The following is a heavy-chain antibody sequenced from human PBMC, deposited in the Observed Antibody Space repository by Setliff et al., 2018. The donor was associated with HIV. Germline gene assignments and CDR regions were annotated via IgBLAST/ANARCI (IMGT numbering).Heavy chain of an antibody. CDR2: INHRGST. J-gene: IGHJ5*02. CDR3: ARDRSSGWSSDWFDT. D-gene: IGHD6-19*01. CDR1: GGSFSDYY. V-gene: IGHV4-34*01. Sequence: PSETLSLTCAVYGGSFSDYYWTWIRQSPGKGLEWIGEINHRGSTNYNPSFKSRLTMSLDPSKNQFSLKLRSVTAADTAVYFCARDRSSGWSSDWFDTWGQGSLVTVSS.